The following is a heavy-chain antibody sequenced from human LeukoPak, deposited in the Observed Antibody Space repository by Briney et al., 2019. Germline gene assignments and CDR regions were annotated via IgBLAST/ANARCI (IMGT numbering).Heavy chain of an antibody. CDR1: GFTFRTSS. CDR3: ARGTPFNGFDI. D-gene: IGHD2-8*01. J-gene: IGHJ3*02. Sequence: GGSLRLSCAASGFTFRTSSINWVRQAPGKGLEWVSYISSGSRDLYYLDSVRGRFTISRDNAKNSVYLQMDSPRAEDTAVYYCARGTPFNGFDIWGQGTMVTVSS. V-gene: IGHV3-21*01. CDR2: ISSGSRDL.